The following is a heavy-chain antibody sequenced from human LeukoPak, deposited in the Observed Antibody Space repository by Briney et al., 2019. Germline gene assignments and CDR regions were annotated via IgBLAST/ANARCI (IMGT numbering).Heavy chain of an antibody. CDR1: GFTFSSYG. J-gene: IGHJ4*02. CDR3: AKGYSSSWYSGDFDY. V-gene: IGHV3-30*18. D-gene: IGHD6-13*01. Sequence: PGGSLRLSCAASGFTFSSYGMHWVRQAPGKGLEWGAVISYDGSNKYYADSVKGRFTISRDNSKNTLYRQMSSLRAEDTAVYYCAKGYSSSWYSGDFDYWGQGTLVTVSS. CDR2: ISYDGSNK.